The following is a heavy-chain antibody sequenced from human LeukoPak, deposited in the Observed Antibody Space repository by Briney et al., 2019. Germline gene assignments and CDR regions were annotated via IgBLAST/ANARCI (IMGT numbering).Heavy chain of an antibody. CDR2: ISVSGANS. D-gene: IGHD2-2*01. J-gene: IGHJ4*02. CDR3: AKDSYCSGTTCLDY. V-gene: IGHV3-23*01. Sequence: GGSLRLSCATSGFTFSSYALSWVRQAPGKGLEWVSTISVSGANSYYADSVKGRFTISRDNSKNTVSLQMNSLRAEDTAVYYCAKDSYCSGTTCLDYWGQGTLVTVSS. CDR1: GFTFSSYA.